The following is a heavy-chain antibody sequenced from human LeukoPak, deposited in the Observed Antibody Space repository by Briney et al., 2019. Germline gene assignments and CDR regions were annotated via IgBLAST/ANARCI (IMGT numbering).Heavy chain of an antibody. CDR1: GFTFRNYG. V-gene: IGHV3-23*01. J-gene: IGHJ4*02. CDR2: IGSGGST. D-gene: IGHD6-19*01. CDR3: AGLSVSSGWYVDN. Sequence: AGGSLRLSCAASGFTFRNYGINWVRQAPGKGLEWVSGIGSGGSTYYADSVKGRFTISRDNSRDTLYLQMNSLRAEDTAVYYCAGLSVSSGWYVDNWGQGTLVTVSS.